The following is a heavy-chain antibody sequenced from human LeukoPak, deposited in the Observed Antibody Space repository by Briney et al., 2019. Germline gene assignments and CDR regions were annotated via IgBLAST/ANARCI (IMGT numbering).Heavy chain of an antibody. CDR3: ARGDVVVSAAVRFDP. Sequence: GASVKVSCKASGYTFTGYGITWVRQAPGQGLEWMGWISAHNGKTNYAQKFQGRVTMTTDTPTSTAYMELRSLRSDDTAVYYCARGDVVVSAAVRFDPWGQGTLVTVSS. D-gene: IGHD2-2*01. V-gene: IGHV1-18*01. CDR1: GYTFTGYG. CDR2: ISAHNGKT. J-gene: IGHJ5*02.